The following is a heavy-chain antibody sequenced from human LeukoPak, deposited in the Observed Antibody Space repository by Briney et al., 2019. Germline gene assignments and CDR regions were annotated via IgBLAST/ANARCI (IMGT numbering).Heavy chain of an antibody. CDR1: GGPLSGYY. CDR2: INHSGST. J-gene: IGHJ4*02. CDR3: ARGAGYCSSTSCYFDY. D-gene: IGHD2-2*03. V-gene: IGHV4-34*01. Sequence: PSETLSLTCAVYGGPLSGYYWLGIPHPPGKGLEWIGEINHSGSTNYNPPLKSRVTISGDTSKNQFSLKLSSVTAADTAVYYCARGAGYCSSTSCYFDYWGQGTLVTVSS.